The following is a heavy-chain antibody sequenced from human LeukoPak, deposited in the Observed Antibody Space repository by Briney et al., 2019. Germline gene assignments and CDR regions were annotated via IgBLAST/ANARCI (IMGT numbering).Heavy chain of an antibody. CDR3: AREADIVVVPAAIHDYDAFDI. CDR1: GFTFSSYA. J-gene: IGHJ3*02. CDR2: ISSSSSTI. V-gene: IGHV3-48*01. Sequence: GGSLRLSCAASGFTFSSYAMHWVRQAPGKGLEWVSYISSSSSTIYYADSVKGRFTISRDNAKNSLYLQMNSLRAEDTAVYYCAREADIVVVPAAIHDYDAFDIWGQGTMVTVSS. D-gene: IGHD2-2*02.